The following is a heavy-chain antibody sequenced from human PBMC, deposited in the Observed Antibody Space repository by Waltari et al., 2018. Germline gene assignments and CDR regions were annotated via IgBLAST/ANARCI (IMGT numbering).Heavy chain of an antibody. D-gene: IGHD3-10*01. CDR3: ARLPTYYSGSGSYYPGYFDY. V-gene: IGHV4-39*01. J-gene: IGHJ4*02. Sequence: QLQLQESGPGLVKPSETLSLTCTVSGGPISSNSYYWGWIRQPPGKGLEWIGSIYYSGSTFYNPSLKSRVTISVDMSENQFSLKLSSVTAADTAVYYCARLPTYYSGSGSYYPGYFDYWGQGTLVTVSS. CDR2: IYYSGST. CDR1: GGPISSNSYY.